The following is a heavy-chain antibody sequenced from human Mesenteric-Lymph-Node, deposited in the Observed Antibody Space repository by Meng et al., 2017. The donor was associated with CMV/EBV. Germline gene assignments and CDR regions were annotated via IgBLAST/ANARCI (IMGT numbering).Heavy chain of an antibody. V-gene: IGHV1-8*01. J-gene: IGHJ4*02. CDR2: MKPNTGDT. D-gene: IGHD3-10*01. Sequence: SCKASEYTITKYDINWVRQATGQGLEWMGWMKPNTGDTGYAQKFQGRVTMTRDTSISTAYMELNGLRSEDTAVYYCARGNGGSFDYWGQGSPVTVSS. CDR3: ARGNGGSFDY. CDR1: EYTITKYD.